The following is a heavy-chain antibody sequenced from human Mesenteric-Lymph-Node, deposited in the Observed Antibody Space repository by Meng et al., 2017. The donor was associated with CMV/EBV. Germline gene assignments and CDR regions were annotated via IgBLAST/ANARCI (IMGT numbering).Heavy chain of an antibody. CDR3: ASDGLYGSGIRY. CDR1: GFTFTTYA. V-gene: IGHV3-7*01. CDR2: IKQDGSEK. J-gene: IGHJ4*02. D-gene: IGHD3-10*01. Sequence: GESLKISCAASGFTFTTYAMSWVRQAPGKGLEWVANIKQDGSEKYYVDSVKGRFTISRDNAKNSLYLQMNSLRAEDTAVYYCASDGLYGSGIRYWGQGTLVTVSS.